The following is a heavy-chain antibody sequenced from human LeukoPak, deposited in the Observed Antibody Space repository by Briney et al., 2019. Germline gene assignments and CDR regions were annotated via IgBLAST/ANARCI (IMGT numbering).Heavy chain of an antibody. V-gene: IGHV1-24*01. CDR1: GYTLTELS. CDR2: FDPEDGET. CDR3: AKDRSNTYYYDSSGYSTSAVYDY. J-gene: IGHJ4*02. Sequence: ASVKVSCKVSGYTLTELSMHWVRQAPGKGLEWMGGFDPEDGETIYAQKFQGRVTMTEDTSTDTAYMELSSLRSEDTAVYYCAKDRSNTYYYDSSGYSTSAVYDYWGQGTLVTVSS. D-gene: IGHD3-22*01.